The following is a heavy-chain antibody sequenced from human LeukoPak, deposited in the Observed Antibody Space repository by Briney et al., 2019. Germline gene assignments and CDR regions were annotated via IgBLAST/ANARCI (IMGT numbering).Heavy chain of an antibody. CDR2: IKQDGSEK. CDR3: ARDHLGTPYYYYYGMDV. Sequence: GGSLRLSCAASGCTFSSYWMSGVRQAPGKGLEWVANIKQDGSEKYYVDSVKGRFTISRDNAKNSLYLQMNSLRAEDTAVYYCARDHLGTPYYYYYGMDVWGQGTTVTVSS. CDR1: GCTFSSYW. J-gene: IGHJ6*02. V-gene: IGHV3-7*01.